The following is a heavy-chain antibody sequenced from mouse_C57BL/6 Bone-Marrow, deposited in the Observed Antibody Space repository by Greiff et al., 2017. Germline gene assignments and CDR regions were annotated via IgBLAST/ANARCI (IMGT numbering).Heavy chain of an antibody. CDR1: GYTFTDYN. Sequence: EVKLMESGPELVKPGASVKMSCKASGYTFTDYNMHWVKQSHGKSLEWIGYINPNNGGTSYNQKFKGKATLTVNKSSSTAYMELRSLTSEDSAVYYCARGGYGAMEYWGQGTSVTVSS. J-gene: IGHJ4*01. CDR3: ARGGYGAMEY. V-gene: IGHV1-22*01. CDR2: INPNNGGT. D-gene: IGHD2-2*01.